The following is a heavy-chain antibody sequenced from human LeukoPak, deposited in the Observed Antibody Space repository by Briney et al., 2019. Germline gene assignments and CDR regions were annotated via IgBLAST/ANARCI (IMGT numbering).Heavy chain of an antibody. CDR2: ISNVGNSQ. D-gene: IGHD2-2*03. CDR1: GFPFDKYA. CDR3: AKDWLLAADSWIKYVDY. Sequence: PGGSLRLSCAASGFPFDKYAMYWVRQAPGKGLEWVALISNVGNSQYYTDSVKGRFTISRDNSENTVYLQMNSLRAEDTAVYYCAKDWLLAADSWIKYVDYWGQGTLVTVSS. V-gene: IGHV3-30-3*02. J-gene: IGHJ4*02.